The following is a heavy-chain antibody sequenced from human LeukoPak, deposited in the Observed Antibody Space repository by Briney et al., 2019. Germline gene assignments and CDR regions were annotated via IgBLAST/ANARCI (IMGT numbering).Heavy chain of an antibody. D-gene: IGHD3-16*01. J-gene: IGHJ4*02. Sequence: SETLSLTCAVYGGSFSGYYWSWIRQPPGKGLEWIGEINHSGSTNYNPSLESRVTISVDTSKNQFSLKLSSVTAADTAVYYCASRFPSYWGQGTLVTVSS. CDR3: ASRFPSY. V-gene: IGHV4-34*01. CDR1: GGSFSGYY. CDR2: INHSGST.